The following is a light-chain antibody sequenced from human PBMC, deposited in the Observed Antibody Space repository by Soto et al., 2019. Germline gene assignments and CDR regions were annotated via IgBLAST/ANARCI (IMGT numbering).Light chain of an antibody. CDR2: DNN. CDR3: QSWDISLSGSV. J-gene: IGLJ3*02. V-gene: IGLV1-40*01. Sequence: QSVLTQSPSVSGAPGQRVTISCTGSSSNIGADYDVHWYQQLPGTAPKLLIYDNNSRPSGVPDRFSGSKSGTSASLAITGLQPEDEADYYCQSWDISLSGSVFGGGTKLTVL. CDR1: SSNIGADYD.